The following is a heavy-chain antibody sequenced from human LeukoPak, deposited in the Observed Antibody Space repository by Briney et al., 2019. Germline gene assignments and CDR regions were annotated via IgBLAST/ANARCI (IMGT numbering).Heavy chain of an antibody. V-gene: IGHV4-4*07. Sequence: SETLSLTCIVSGGSISSYYWSWIRQPAGKGLEWIGRIYTSGSTNYNPSPKSRVTISVDTSKNQFSLKLTSVTAADTAVYFCARALVGTTGRFDYWGQGTLVTVSS. CDR1: GGSISSYY. D-gene: IGHD1-26*01. CDR2: IYTSGST. J-gene: IGHJ4*02. CDR3: ARALVGTTGRFDY.